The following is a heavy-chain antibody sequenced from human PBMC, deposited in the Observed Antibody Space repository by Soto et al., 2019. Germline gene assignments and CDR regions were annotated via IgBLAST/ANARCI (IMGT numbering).Heavy chain of an antibody. CDR2: IYYSGST. CDR3: ARAHTYSYWFDP. J-gene: IGHJ5*02. D-gene: IGHD2-21*01. Sequence: SETLSLTCTVSGGSISSGGYYWSWIRQHPGKGLEWIGYIYYSGSTYYNPSLKSRVTISVDTSKNQFSLKLSSVTAADTAVYYCARAHTYSYWFDPWGQGTLVTVSS. CDR1: GGSISSGGYY. V-gene: IGHV4-31*03.